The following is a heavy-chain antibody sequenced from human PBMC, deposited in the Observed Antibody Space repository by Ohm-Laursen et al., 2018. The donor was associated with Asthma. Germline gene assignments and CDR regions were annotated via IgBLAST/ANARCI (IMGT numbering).Heavy chain of an antibody. V-gene: IGHV3-23*01. D-gene: IGHD2-21*02. J-gene: IGHJ4*02. Sequence: SLRLSCSASGFTFSSYAMSWVRQAPGKGLEWVSAISGNGGSTYYADSVKGRFTISRDNSRNTLYLQMNSLRAEDTAVYYCAKDGGLLGVVTAFLEYWGQGTLVTVSS. CDR2: ISGNGGST. CDR3: AKDGGLLGVVTAFLEY. CDR1: GFTFSSYA.